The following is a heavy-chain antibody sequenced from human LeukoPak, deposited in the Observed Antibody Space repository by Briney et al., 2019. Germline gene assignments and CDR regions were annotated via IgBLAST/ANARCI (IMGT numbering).Heavy chain of an antibody. CDR2: IYHSGST. CDR1: GYSISSGYY. CDR3: ARDPLRYFDWPEAWFDP. D-gene: IGHD3-9*01. J-gene: IGHJ5*02. Sequence: SETLSLTCAVSGYSISSGYYWGWIRQPPGKGLEWIGSIYHSGSTYYNPSLKSRVTISVDTSKNQFSLKLSSVTAADTAVYYCARDPLRYFDWPEAWFDPWGQGTLVTVSS. V-gene: IGHV4-38-2*02.